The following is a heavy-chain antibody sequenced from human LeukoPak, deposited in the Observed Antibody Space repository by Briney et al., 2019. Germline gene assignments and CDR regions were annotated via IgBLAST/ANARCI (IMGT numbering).Heavy chain of an antibody. CDR2: MNPNSGNT. D-gene: IGHD2-2*01. J-gene: IGHJ4*02. CDR1: GYTFTSYD. V-gene: IGHV1-8*01. Sequence: GASVKVSCKASGYTFTSYDINWVRQATGQWLGWMGWMNPNSGNTGYAQKFQGRVTMTRNTSISTAYMELSGLRSEDTAVYYCARGGPSRYCSSTSCYDLWGQGTLVTVSS. CDR3: ARGGPSRYCSSTSCYDL.